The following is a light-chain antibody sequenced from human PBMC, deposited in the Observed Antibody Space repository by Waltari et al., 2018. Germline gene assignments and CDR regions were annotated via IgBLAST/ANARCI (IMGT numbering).Light chain of an antibody. Sequence: QSVLTQPPSASAAPGQRVTIPCSGSHSNVGPHVLNWYQQFPGTAPRLLIYRNDRRPSGGADRFSASKCGTAASLGISGRRPEDEADYYCASWEDRQNGRWVFGGGTKLTVL. CDR1: HSNVGPHV. J-gene: IGLJ2*01. CDR2: RND. V-gene: IGLV1-44*01. CDR3: ASWEDRQNGRWV.